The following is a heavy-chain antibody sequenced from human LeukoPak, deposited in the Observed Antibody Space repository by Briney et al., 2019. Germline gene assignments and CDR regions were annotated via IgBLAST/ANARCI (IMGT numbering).Heavy chain of an antibody. J-gene: IGHJ4*02. D-gene: IGHD3-10*01. V-gene: IGHV3-53*01. Sequence: GGSLRLSCAASGFTVSSNYMSWVRQAPGKGLEWVSVIYSGGSTYYADSVKGRFIISRDNSKNMLYLQMNSLRAEDTAVYYCARTCVDMTNGEHYFDYWGQGTLVTVSS. CDR2: IYSGGST. CDR1: GFTVSSNY. CDR3: ARTCVDMTNGEHYFDY.